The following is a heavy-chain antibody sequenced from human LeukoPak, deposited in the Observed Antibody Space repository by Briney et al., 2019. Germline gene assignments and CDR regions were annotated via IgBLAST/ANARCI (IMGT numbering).Heavy chain of an antibody. CDR1: GGSISSSRYY. CDR2: IYYSGST. Sequence: PSETLSLTCTVSGGSISSSRYYWGWIRQPPGKGLEWIGSIYYSGSTYYNPSLKSRVTISVDTSKNQFSLKLSSVTAADTAVYYCTYDYVWGSQDYWGQGTLVTVSS. D-gene: IGHD3-16*01. V-gene: IGHV4-39*01. CDR3: TYDYVWGSQDY. J-gene: IGHJ4*02.